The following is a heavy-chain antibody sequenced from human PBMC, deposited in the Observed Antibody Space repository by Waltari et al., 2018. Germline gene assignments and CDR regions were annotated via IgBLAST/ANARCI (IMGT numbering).Heavy chain of an antibody. D-gene: IGHD1-26*01. Sequence: QVQLQESGPGLVKPSQTLSLTCPVSGGSISSRVSYWSWIRQHPGKGLEWIGYIYYSGSTYYNPSLRSRITMSVDTSRNHFSLKLSSVTAADTAVYYCASGGARNGRHYFYYMDVWGIGTTVTVSS. CDR1: GGSISSRVSY. CDR3: ASGGARNGRHYFYYMDV. V-gene: IGHV4-31*03. J-gene: IGHJ6*03. CDR2: IYYSGST.